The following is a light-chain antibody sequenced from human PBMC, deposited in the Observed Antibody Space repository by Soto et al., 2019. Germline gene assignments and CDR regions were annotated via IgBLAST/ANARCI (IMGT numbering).Light chain of an antibody. CDR3: QSYDSSLSGSGVV. CDR2: GNS. V-gene: IGLV1-40*01. Sequence: QSVLTQPPSVSGAQGQRVTISCTGSSSNIGAGYDVHWYQQLPGTAPKLLIYGNSNRPSGVPDRFSGSKSGTSASLAITGLQSEDEADYYCQSYDSSLSGSGVVFGGGTKVTVL. CDR1: SSNIGAGYD. J-gene: IGLJ2*01.